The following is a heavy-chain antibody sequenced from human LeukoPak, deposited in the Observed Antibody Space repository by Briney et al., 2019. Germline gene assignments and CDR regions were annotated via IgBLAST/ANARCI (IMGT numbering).Heavy chain of an antibody. J-gene: IGHJ4*02. Sequence: PGGSLRLSCAASGFTFSSYGMHWVRQAPGKGLEWVAVISYDGSNKYYADSVKGRFTISRDNSKNTLYLQMNSLRAEDTAVYYCANPDYDGTDPFDYWGQGTLVTVSS. V-gene: IGHV3-30*18. CDR1: GFTFSSYG. D-gene: IGHD4-23*01. CDR3: ANPDYDGTDPFDY. CDR2: ISYDGSNK.